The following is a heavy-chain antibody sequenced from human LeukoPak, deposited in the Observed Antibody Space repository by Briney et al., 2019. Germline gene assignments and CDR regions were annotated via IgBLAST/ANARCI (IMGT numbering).Heavy chain of an antibody. CDR1: GFTFSSYS. CDR2: ISSSSSYI. CDR3: ARGGYYGSGNDFRFDP. D-gene: IGHD3-10*01. J-gene: IGHJ5*02. V-gene: IGHV3-21*01. Sequence: GGSLRLSCAASGFTFSSYSMNWVRQAPGKGLEWVSSISSSSSYIYYADSVKGRFTISRDNAKNSLYLQMNSLRAEDTAVYYFARGGYYGSGNDFRFDPWGQGTLVTVSS.